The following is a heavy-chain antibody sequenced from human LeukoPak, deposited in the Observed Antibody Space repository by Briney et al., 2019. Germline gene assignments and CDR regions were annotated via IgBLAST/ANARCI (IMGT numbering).Heavy chain of an antibody. CDR1: GGSISSSSYY. CDR3: ARESDWLFDY. Sequence: SETLSLTCTVSGGSISSSSYYWGWIRQPPGKGLEWIGSIYYSGSTYYNPSLKSRVTISVDTSKNQFSLKLSSVTAADTAMYYCARESDWLFDYWGQGALVTVSS. CDR2: IYYSGST. J-gene: IGHJ4*02. V-gene: IGHV4-39*07. D-gene: IGHD3-9*01.